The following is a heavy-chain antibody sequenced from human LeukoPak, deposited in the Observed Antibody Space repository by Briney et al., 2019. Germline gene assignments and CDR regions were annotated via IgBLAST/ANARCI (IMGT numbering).Heavy chain of an antibody. CDR1: GFTFRSYE. CDR3: ARTGPDKRKTYYYGSGRPYYFDY. D-gene: IGHD3-10*01. Sequence: GGSLTLSCEDSGFTFRSYEMNWVRQAPGKGLEWIAYLSSSGSAFSYADSVKGRVTIARDNAKNSVYLEMNSLRADDTAVYYCARTGPDKRKTYYYGSGRPYYFDYWGQGTLVTVSS. CDR2: LSSSGSAF. J-gene: IGHJ4*02. V-gene: IGHV3-48*03.